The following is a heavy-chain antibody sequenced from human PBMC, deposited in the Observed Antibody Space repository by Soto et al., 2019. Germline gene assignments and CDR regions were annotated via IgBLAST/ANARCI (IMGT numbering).Heavy chain of an antibody. D-gene: IGHD6-19*01. CDR3: ASKMAGWYTLRGFDH. Sequence: QVQLVQSGAEVKKPGASVKVSCKASGYTFTSYDISWVRQAPGQGLEWMGWISAYNGNTNYAQKLQGRVTMTTDTTTSTAYMKAKSLSSDERAVYYCASKMAGWYTLRGFDHWGQGTLVTVSS. CDR2: ISAYNGNT. CDR1: GYTFTSYD. V-gene: IGHV1-18*01. J-gene: IGHJ5*02.